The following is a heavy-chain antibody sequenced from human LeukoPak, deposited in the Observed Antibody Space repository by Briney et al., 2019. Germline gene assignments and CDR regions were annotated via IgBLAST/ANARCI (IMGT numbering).Heavy chain of an antibody. V-gene: IGHV4-34*01. D-gene: IGHD4-11*01. CDR2: INHSGST. J-gene: IGHJ6*03. CDR1: GGSFSGYY. Sequence: SETLSLTCAVYGGSFSGYYWSWIRQPPGQGLEWIGEINHSGSTNYDPSLKSRVTISVDTSKNQFSLKLSSVTAADTAVYYCARGFGYSMLYYYYYMDVWGKGTTVTVSS. CDR3: ARGFGYSMLYYYYYMDV.